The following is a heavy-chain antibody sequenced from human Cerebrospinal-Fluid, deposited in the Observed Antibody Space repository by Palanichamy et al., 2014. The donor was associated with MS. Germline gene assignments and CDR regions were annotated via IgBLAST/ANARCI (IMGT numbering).Heavy chain of an antibody. CDR2: ISYDGSNE. CDR1: GFSFSSFG. D-gene: IGHD2-2*01. J-gene: IGHJ6*02. Sequence: QEQLVASGGGVAQPGRSLRLSCTASGFSFSSFGMHWVRQAPGKGLEWVALISYDGSNEYYADSVKGRFIISRDHSKNTLYLQMNSLKTEDTAVFYCAKAIKRTKSGIPPGPFHYHYGLDVWGQGTTVTVSS. CDR3: AKAIKRTKSGIPPGPFHYHYGLDV. V-gene: IGHV3-30*18.